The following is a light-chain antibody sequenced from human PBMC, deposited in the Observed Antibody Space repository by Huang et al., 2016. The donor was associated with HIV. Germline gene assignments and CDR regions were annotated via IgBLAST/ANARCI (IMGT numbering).Light chain of an antibody. V-gene: IGKV1-5*03. Sequence: DIQMTQSPSTLSASVGDSVTITCRASQSISTWLAWYQQKPGKAPKRLIYKASNLEDWVPSRFSGSGSGTEFTLTISSLQPDDFATYYCQQYSAYSWTFGQGTKVDIK. CDR3: QQYSAYSWT. J-gene: IGKJ1*01. CDR2: KAS. CDR1: QSISTW.